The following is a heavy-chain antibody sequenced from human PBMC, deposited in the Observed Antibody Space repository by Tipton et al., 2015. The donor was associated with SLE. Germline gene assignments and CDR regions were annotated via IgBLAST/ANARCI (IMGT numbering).Heavy chain of an antibody. CDR2: IYYTGSA. CDR1: GGSISSGSYY. J-gene: IGHJ4*02. Sequence: TLSLTCTVSGGSISSGSYYWSWIRQPAGKGLEWIGHIYYTGSAYYNPSLKSRVTMSIDTSKNQFSLRLSSVTAADTATYYCARSTSACVDYWGKGTLVTVSS. V-gene: IGHV4-31*03. CDR3: ARSTSACVDY. D-gene: IGHD2-2*01.